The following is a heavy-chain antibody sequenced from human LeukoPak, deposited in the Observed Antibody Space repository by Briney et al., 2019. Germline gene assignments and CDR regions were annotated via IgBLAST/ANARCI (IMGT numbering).Heavy chain of an antibody. J-gene: IGHJ5*02. CDR3: ARFWSGYSNWFDP. CDR1: GGSISSSSYY. V-gene: IGHV4-39*01. Sequence: PSETLSLTCTVSGGSISSSSYYWGWIRQPPGKGLEWIGSIYYSGGTYYNPSLKSRVTISVDTYKNQFSLKLSSVTAADTAVYYCARFWSGYSNWFDPWGQGTLVTVSS. D-gene: IGHD3-3*01. CDR2: IYYSGGT.